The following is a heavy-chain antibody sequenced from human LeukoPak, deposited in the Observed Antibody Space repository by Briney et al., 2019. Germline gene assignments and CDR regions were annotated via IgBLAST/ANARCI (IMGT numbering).Heavy chain of an antibody. V-gene: IGHV4-34*01. CDR3: ARNPYSSSSWPKIYYFDY. Sequence: KSLETLSLTCAVYGGSFSGYYWSWIRQPPGKGLEWIGEINHSGSTNYNPSLKGRVTISVDTSKNQFSLKLSSVTAADTAVYYCARNPYSSSSWPKIYYFDYWGQGTLVTVSS. CDR1: GGSFSGYY. D-gene: IGHD6-6*01. CDR2: INHSGST. J-gene: IGHJ4*02.